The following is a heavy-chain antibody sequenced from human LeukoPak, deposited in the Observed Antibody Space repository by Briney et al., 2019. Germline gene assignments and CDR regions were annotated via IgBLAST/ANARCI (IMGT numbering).Heavy chain of an antibody. Sequence: GGSLRLSCAASGFTFSSYAMHWVRQAPGKGLEWVAVISYDGSNKYYADSVKGRFTISRDNSKNTLYLQMNSLRAEDTAVYYCARDPGYNYGYDYWGQGTLVTVSS. CDR3: ARDPGYNYGYDY. V-gene: IGHV3-30*04. CDR2: ISYDGSNK. CDR1: GFTFSSYA. J-gene: IGHJ4*02. D-gene: IGHD5-18*01.